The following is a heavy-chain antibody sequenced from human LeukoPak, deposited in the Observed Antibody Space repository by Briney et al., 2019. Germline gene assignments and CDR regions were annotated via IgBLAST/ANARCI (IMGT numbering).Heavy chain of an antibody. CDR2: INRDGSST. CDR3: AKPFRGYFDNSGYYYDYYYYYGVDV. CDR1: GFTFSSYR. J-gene: IGHJ6*02. Sequence: GGSLRLSCATSGFTFSSYRMHWVRQAPGKGLVWVSRINRDGSSTTDADSGKGRFTISRDNPKNTLFLQMNSLRAEDTAVYYCAKPFRGYFDNSGYYYDYYYYYGVDVWGQGTTVTVSS. D-gene: IGHD3-22*01. V-gene: IGHV3-74*01.